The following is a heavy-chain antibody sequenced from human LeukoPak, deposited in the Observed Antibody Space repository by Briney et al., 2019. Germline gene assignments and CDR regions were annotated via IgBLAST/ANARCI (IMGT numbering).Heavy chain of an antibody. CDR2: ISGSGGST. CDR1: GFTFSSYA. J-gene: IGHJ4*02. Sequence: GGSLRLSCAASGFTFSSYAMSWVRQAPGKGLEWVSAISGSGGSTYYADSVKGRFTISRDNSKNTLYLQMNSLRADDTAVYYCAKCALIRFDSSGYPDYWGQGTLVTVSS. V-gene: IGHV3-23*01. CDR3: AKCALIRFDSSGYPDY. D-gene: IGHD3-22*01.